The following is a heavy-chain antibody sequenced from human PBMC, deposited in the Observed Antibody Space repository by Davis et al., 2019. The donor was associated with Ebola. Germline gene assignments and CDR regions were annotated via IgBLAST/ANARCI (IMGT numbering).Heavy chain of an antibody. D-gene: IGHD3-10*01. CDR2: ISSYNGNT. J-gene: IGHJ5*02. Sequence: AASVKVSCKASGYTFPKYGFSWVRQPPGQGLEGMGWISSYNGNTNNAQNLQGRVTMTTDTSTSTAYMEVRSLRYDDTAVYYCARAVTMVLPSGWFDPWGQGTLVTVSS. CDR3: ARAVTMVLPSGWFDP. CDR1: GYTFPKYG. V-gene: IGHV1-18*01.